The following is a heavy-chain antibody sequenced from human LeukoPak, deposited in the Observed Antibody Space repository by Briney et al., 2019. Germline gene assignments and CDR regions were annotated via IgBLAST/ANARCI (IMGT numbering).Heavy chain of an antibody. CDR1: GYTFTGYY. J-gene: IGHJ3*02. Sequence: GASGKVSCKASGYTFTGYYMHWGRQAPGQGVEWMGWIDPNSGGTNYAQKFQGRVTMTRETSISKAYMGRSRLTSDHTAVYYCARDLEYLSPGGAFDIWGQGTMVTVSS. D-gene: IGHD2/OR15-2a*01. CDR3: ARDLEYLSPGGAFDI. CDR2: IDPNSGGT. V-gene: IGHV1-2*02.